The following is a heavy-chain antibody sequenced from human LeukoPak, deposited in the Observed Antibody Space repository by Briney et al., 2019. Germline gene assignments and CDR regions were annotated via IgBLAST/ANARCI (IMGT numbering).Heavy chain of an antibody. Sequence: SETLFLTCGVYGGSFNNYYWVSWIRQPPGKGLEWIGEVNYSGGTYYNPSLKSRVTISVDTSKNQFSLQLSSVTAADTAVYYCGTGDGERESWGQGTLVTVSS. CDR2: VNYSGGT. V-gene: IGHV4-34*01. J-gene: IGHJ5*02. CDR1: GGSFNNYY. D-gene: IGHD4-17*01. CDR3: GTGDGERES.